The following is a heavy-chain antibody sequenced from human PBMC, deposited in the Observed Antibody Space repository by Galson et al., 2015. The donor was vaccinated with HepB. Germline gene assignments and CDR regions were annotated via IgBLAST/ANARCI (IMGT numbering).Heavy chain of an antibody. CDR3: ARARDVNAFDV. D-gene: IGHD5-24*01. CDR2: IYYSGRT. V-gene: IGHV4-30-4*01. CDR1: GGSISSGDYY. Sequence: TLSLTCTVSGGSISSGDYYWSWLRQPPGKGLGWIGYIYYSGRTYYNPSLTSTISVDTSRNQFSLKLSSVTAADTAVYYCARARDVNAFDVWGQGTMVTVSS. J-gene: IGHJ3*01.